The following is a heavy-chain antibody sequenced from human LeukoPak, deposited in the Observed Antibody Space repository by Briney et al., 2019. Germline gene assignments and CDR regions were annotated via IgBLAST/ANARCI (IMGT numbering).Heavy chain of an antibody. CDR3: APEPSYDVKS. CDR2: IDEDGSEK. D-gene: IGHD3-16*01. V-gene: IGHV3-7*01. J-gene: IGHJ4*02. CDR1: GITFTRHW. Sequence: PGGSLRPSCAASGITFTRHWMSWVRQAPGKGLEWVANIDEDGSEKNYLNSVKGRFTISRDNAKNSWYLQMNSLRADDTATYYCAPEPSYDVKSWGQGILISVSS.